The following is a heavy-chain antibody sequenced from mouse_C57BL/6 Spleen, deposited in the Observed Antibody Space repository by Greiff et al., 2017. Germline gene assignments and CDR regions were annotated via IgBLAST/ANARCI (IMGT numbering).Heavy chain of an antibody. D-gene: IGHD4-1*01. CDR1: GFTFSDYG. Sequence: EVKVVEPGGGLVKPGGSLKLSCAASGFTFSDYGMHWVRQAPEKGLEWVAYISSGSSTINYADTVKGRFTISRDTAKNTLFLQMTSLRSEDTAMYYYARKLGRMDYWGQGTSVTVSS. CDR2: ISSGSSTI. V-gene: IGHV5-17*01. CDR3: ARKLGRMDY. J-gene: IGHJ4*01.